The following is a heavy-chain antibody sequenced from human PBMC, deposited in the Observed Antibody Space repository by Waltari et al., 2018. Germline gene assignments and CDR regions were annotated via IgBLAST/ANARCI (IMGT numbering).Heavy chain of an antibody. CDR3: ARCRYYDIPPSSYYMDV. V-gene: IGHV4-30-4*08. J-gene: IGHJ6*03. CDR2: IYYSGSP. D-gene: IGHD3-9*01. CDR1: GGSISSGDYY. Sequence: QVQLQESGPGLVKPSQTLSLTCTVSGGSISSGDYYWSWIRQPPGKGLEWIGYIYYSGSPYYTPPRKSRVTISVDTSKNQFSLKLSSVTAADTAVYYCARCRYYDIPPSSYYMDVWGKGTTVXVSS.